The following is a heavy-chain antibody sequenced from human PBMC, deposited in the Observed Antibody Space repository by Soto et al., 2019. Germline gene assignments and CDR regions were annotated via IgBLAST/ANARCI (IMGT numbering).Heavy chain of an antibody. D-gene: IGHD6-13*01. Sequence: SETLSLTCTVSGGSISSYYWSWIRQPPGKGLEWIGYIYYSGSTNYNPSLKSRVTISVDTSKNQFSLKLSSVTAADTAVYYCARDLGSSWYKDYYYGMDVWGQGTTVT. V-gene: IGHV4-59*01. CDR3: ARDLGSSWYKDYYYGMDV. CDR1: GGSISSYY. CDR2: IYYSGST. J-gene: IGHJ6*02.